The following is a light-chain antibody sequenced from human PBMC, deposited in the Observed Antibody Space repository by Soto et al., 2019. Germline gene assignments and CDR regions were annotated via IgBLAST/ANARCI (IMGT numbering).Light chain of an antibody. V-gene: IGKV3-20*01. Sequence: EIVLTQSPGTLSLSPGERATLSCRTSQTVNSNFLAWYQQKPGQAPRLLFYDASTRAAGVPDRFRGGGSGTDFTLTITRLEPEDFAIYYCQQYGRSPLLYAFGQGTRVGVK. CDR1: QTVNSNF. J-gene: IGKJ2*01. CDR2: DAS. CDR3: QQYGRSPLLYA.